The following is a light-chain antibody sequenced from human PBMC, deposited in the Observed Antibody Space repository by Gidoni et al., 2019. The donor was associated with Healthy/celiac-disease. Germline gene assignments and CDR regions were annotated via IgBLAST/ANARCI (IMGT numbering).Light chain of an antibody. CDR3: AAWDDSLSGPV. J-gene: IGLJ3*02. Sequence: QSVLTQAPSASGTPGQRVTISCSGSRSNIESNYVYWYQQLPGTAPKLLIYRNNQRPSGVPDRFSGSKSGTSASLAISGLRSEDEADYYCAAWDDSLSGPVFGGGTKLTVL. CDR1: RSNIESNY. CDR2: RNN. V-gene: IGLV1-47*01.